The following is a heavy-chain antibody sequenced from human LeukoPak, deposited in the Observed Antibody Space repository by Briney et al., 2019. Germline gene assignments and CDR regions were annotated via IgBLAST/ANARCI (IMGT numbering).Heavy chain of an antibody. Sequence: SETLSLTCAVYGGSFSGYYWSWIRQPPGKGLEWIGEINHSGSTNYNPSLKSRVTISVDTSKNQFSLKLSSVTAADTAVYYCARVRRGYSYGNFDYWGQGTLVTVSS. J-gene: IGHJ4*02. CDR1: GGSFSGYY. CDR2: INHSGST. V-gene: IGHV4-34*01. D-gene: IGHD5-18*01. CDR3: ARVRRGYSYGNFDY.